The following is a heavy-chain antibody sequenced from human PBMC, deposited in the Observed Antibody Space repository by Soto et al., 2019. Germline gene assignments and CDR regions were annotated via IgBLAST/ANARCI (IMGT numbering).Heavy chain of an antibody. CDR2: IIPMFDTP. V-gene: IGHV1-69*01. Sequence: QVQLVQSETEMKKPGSAVKVSCKASGGTFNTYAMNWVRQAPGQGLEWMGGIIPMFDTPRYAQKFQGRVTITVDESTTTAYMELSSLRSDDTAVYYCTRSIGSGGVIGGFDYWGQGTLVTVSS. CDR3: TRSIGSGGVIGGFDY. J-gene: IGHJ4*02. D-gene: IGHD3-16*02. CDR1: GGTFNTYA.